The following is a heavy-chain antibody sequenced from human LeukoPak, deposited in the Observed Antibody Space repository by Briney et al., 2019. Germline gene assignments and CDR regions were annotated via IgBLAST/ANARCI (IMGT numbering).Heavy chain of an antibody. CDR1: SGSISSYY. V-gene: IGHV4-59*01. D-gene: IGHD3-10*01. CDR3: ARDPRGWFDP. J-gene: IGHJ5*02. Sequence: SETLSLTCTVSSGSISSYYWSWIRQPPGKGLEWIGYIYYSGSTNYNPSLKSRVTISVDTSKNQFSLKLSSVTAADTAVYYCARDPRGWFDPWGQGTLVTVSS. CDR2: IYYSGST.